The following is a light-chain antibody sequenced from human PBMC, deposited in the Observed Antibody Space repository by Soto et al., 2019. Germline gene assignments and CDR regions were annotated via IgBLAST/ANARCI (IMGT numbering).Light chain of an antibody. CDR3: SSYTSGSTWV. J-gene: IGLJ3*02. V-gene: IGLV2-14*01. CDR1: SSDAGAYNY. CDR2: EVS. Sequence: QSVLTQPASVSGSPGQSITISCTGTSSDAGAYNYVSWYQQHPGKAPKLMIYEVSNRPSGVSNRFSGSKSGNTASLTISGLQAEDEGDYYCSSYTSGSTWVFGGGTKVTVL.